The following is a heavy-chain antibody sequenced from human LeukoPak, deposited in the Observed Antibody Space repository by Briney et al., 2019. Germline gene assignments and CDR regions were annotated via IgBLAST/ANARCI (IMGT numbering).Heavy chain of an antibody. CDR3: ARGPNSNGCIYYFDY. D-gene: IGHD6-19*01. CDR1: GFTFSHYE. V-gene: IGHV3-48*03. CDR2: ISSSASSI. J-gene: IGHJ4*02. Sequence: GGSLRLSCAASGFTFSHYEMNWVRQAPGKGLEWLSYISSSASSIYYADSVKGRFTISRDNAKKSVYLQVNSLRAEDTAVYYCARGPNSNGCIYYFDYWGQGTLVTVSS.